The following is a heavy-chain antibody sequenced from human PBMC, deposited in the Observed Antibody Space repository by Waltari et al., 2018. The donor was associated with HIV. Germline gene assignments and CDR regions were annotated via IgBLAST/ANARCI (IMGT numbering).Heavy chain of an antibody. Sequence: QVQLVESGGGVVQPGRSLRFACAASGFTFNLSPMHWVRQAPGKGLEWVAVISWDGSNKHYADSVKGRCTISRDNSRNSLYLQMSSLRAEDTAVYYCGREGDYYDSSPFDYWGQGTLVTVSS. D-gene: IGHD3-22*01. V-gene: IGHV3-30-3*01. CDR2: ISWDGSNK. J-gene: IGHJ4*02. CDR1: GFTFNLSP. CDR3: GREGDYYDSSPFDY.